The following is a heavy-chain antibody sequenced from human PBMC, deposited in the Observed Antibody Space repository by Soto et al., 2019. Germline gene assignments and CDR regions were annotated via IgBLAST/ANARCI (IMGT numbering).Heavy chain of an antibody. CDR2: ISGSGCST. J-gene: IGHJ4*02. D-gene: IGHD3-22*01. CDR1: GFTFSSYA. CDR3: AKSDYLLLDYYDSSDLYYFDY. Sequence: PGGSLRLSCAASGFTFSSYAMSWVRQAPGKGLEWVSAISGSGCSTYYADSVKGRFTISRDKSKNTLYLQMNSLRAEDTAVYYCAKSDYLLLDYYDSSDLYYFDYWGQGTLVTVSS. V-gene: IGHV3-23*01.